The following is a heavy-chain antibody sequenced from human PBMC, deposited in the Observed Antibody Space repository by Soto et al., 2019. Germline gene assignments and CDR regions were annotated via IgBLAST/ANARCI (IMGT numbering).Heavy chain of an antibody. CDR3: ARGPGSGSYYKGFDY. V-gene: IGHV4-59*08. J-gene: IGHJ4*02. CDR1: GGSISSYY. D-gene: IGHD3-10*01. CDR2: IYYSGTT. Sequence: SETLSLTCTVSGGSISSYYWSWIRQPPGKGLEWIGYIYYSGTTNYNPSLKSRVTISVDTSKNQFSLKLSSVTAADTAVYYCARGPGSGSYYKGFDYWGQGTLVTVSS.